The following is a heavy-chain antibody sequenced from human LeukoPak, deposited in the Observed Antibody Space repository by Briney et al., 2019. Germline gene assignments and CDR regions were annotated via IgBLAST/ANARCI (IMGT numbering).Heavy chain of an antibody. Sequence: SETLSLTCTVSGGSISSYYWSWIRQPAGKGLEWIGRIYTSGSTNYNPSLKSRVTMSVDTSKNQFSLKLSSVTAADTAVYYCARDGPYSGGYRGWYYFDYWGQGTLVTVSS. D-gene: IGHD1-26*01. CDR3: ARDGPYSGGYRGWYYFDY. CDR2: IYTSGST. V-gene: IGHV4-4*07. J-gene: IGHJ4*02. CDR1: GGSISSYY.